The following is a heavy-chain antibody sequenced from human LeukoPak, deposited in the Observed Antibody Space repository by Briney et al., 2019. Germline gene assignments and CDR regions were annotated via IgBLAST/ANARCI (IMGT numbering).Heavy chain of an antibody. J-gene: IGHJ4*02. V-gene: IGHV4-38-2*02. CDR1: GYSISSGYY. D-gene: IGHD1-26*01. CDR2: INHSGST. CDR3: AAIVGATTDDY. Sequence: PSETLSLTCTVSGYSISSGYYWGWIRQPPGKGLEWIGEINHSGSTNYNPSLKSRVTISVDTSKNQFSLKLSSVTAADTAVYYCAAIVGATTDDYWGQGTLVTVSS.